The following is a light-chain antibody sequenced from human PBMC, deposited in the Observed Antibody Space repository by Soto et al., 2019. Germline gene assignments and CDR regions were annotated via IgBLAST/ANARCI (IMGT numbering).Light chain of an antibody. CDR2: GTS. CDR3: QQYNKWPLT. CDR1: QSVSSN. V-gene: IGKV3-15*01. J-gene: IGKJ4*01. Sequence: EIVMTQSPATLSESPGERATLSCRASQSVSSNLAWYQQKRGQAPRLLIYGTSTRATGIPARFSGSGSGTEFTLTISSLQPEDFAVYYCQQYNKWPLTFGGGTKVEIK.